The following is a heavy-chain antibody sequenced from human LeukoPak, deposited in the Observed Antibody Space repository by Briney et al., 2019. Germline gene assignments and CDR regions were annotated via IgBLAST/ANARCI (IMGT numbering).Heavy chain of an antibody. J-gene: IGHJ3*02. CDR3: ARDRISGVYCGGDCYSGILDI. CDR1: GYTFTSYY. Sequence: ASLKVSCTASGYTFTSYYMHWVRHAPGQGLEWMGIINPSGGSTSYAQKFQGRVTMTRDTSTSTVYMEVSSLRSEDTAVYHCARDRISGVYCGGDCYSGILDIWGQGTMVTVSS. V-gene: IGHV1-46*01. CDR2: INPSGGST. D-gene: IGHD2-21*02.